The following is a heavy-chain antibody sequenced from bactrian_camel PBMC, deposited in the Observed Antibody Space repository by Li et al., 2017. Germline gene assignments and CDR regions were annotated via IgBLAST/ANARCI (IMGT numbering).Heavy chain of an antibody. V-gene: IGHV3S53*01. CDR1: GITYRNYC. Sequence: HVQLVESGGGSVQAGGSLRLSCAASGITYRNYCMGWFRQAPGKERERVAAINYDGRTSYADSVKGRFTVSQDNAKNTIYLQMTSLKPEDTGMYYCAAATWCGDSPSAFPYWGQGTQVTVS. CDR2: INYDGRT. CDR3: AAATWCGDSPSAFPY. J-gene: IGHJ4*01. D-gene: IGHD1*01.